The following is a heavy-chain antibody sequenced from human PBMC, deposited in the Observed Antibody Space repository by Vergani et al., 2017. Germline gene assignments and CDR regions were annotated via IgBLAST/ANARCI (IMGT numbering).Heavy chain of an antibody. CDR3: ARTPLYSGYEY. CDR1: GGSISSYY. Sequence: QVQLQESGPGLVKPSETLSLTCTVSGGSISSYYWSWIRQPPGKGLEWIGYIYTSGSTYYNPSLKSRVTISVDTSKNQFSLKLSSVTAADTAVYYCARTPLYSGYEYWGQGTLVTVSS. V-gene: IGHV4-4*08. D-gene: IGHD5-12*01. J-gene: IGHJ4*02. CDR2: IYTSGST.